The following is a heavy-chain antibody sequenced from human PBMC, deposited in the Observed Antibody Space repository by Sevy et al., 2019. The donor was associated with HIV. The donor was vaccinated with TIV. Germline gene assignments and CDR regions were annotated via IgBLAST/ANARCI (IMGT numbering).Heavy chain of an antibody. CDR3: ATTKDYYESSGEPFDY. CDR1: GSTLSQMA. CDR2: FDPEDAET. Sequence: ASVKVSCKVSGSTLSQMAMHWVRQAPGKGLEWMATFDPEDAETIYTQKLQGRVTMTEDTSIDTAYMELSNLRSEDTAVYYCATTKDYYESSGEPFDYWGQGTLVTVSS. D-gene: IGHD3-22*01. V-gene: IGHV1-24*01. J-gene: IGHJ4*02.